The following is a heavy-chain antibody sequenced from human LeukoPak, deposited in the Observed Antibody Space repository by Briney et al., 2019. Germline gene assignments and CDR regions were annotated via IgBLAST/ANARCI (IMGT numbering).Heavy chain of an antibody. CDR1: GFTFSGYA. D-gene: IGHD3-22*01. V-gene: IGHV3-30*04. Sequence: GRSLRLSCAASGFTFSGYAMHWVRQAPGKGLEWVAVISYDEKNKYYADSVKGRFTISRDNSKNTLYVHMNSLRAEDTAVYYCARDQYYDTSGYSRGFDYWGQGTLVTVSS. CDR3: ARDQYYDTSGYSRGFDY. J-gene: IGHJ4*02. CDR2: ISYDEKNK.